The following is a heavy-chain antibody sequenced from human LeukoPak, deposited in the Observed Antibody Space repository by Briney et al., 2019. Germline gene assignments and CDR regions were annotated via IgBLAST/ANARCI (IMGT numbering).Heavy chain of an antibody. CDR3: ARAYGSGSYHSNWFES. CDR1: GGSFSGYY. J-gene: IGHJ5*01. V-gene: IGHV4-34*01. CDR2: INNSGST. D-gene: IGHD3-10*01. Sequence: PSETLSLTCAVYGGSFSGYYWTWIRQPPGKGLDWIGEINNSGSTNYNPSLKSRVTMSVDTSMNQFSLKLNSVTAADTAVYYCARAYGSGSYHSNWFESWGQGTLVIVSS.